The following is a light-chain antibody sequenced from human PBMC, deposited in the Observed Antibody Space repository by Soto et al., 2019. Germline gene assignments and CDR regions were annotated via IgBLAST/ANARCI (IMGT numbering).Light chain of an antibody. Sequence: QSALTQSPSASGSPGQSVTISCTGTSSDVGGYNYVSWYQQHPGKAPKLMIYEVSRRPSGVPDRFSGSKSGNTASLTVSGRQAEDEADYYCSSYAGSSTLYVFGTGTKVTVL. J-gene: IGLJ1*01. CDR2: EVS. CDR1: SSDVGGYNY. V-gene: IGLV2-8*01. CDR3: SSYAGSSTLYV.